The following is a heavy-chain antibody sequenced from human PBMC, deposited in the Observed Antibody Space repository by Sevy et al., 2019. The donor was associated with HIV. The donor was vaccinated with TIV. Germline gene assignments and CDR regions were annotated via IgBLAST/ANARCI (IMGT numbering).Heavy chain of an antibody. D-gene: IGHD3-22*01. CDR1: GFTFSSYA. V-gene: IGHV3-23*01. CDR2: INSSGGST. CDR3: AKNPVKWLGYNYYYMDV. J-gene: IGHJ6*03. Sequence: GGSLRLSCAASGFTFSSYAMSWVRQAPGKGLEWVSGINSSGGSTYYADSVKGRFTISRDNSKNTLYLQMSSLRPEDTAVYFCAKNPVKWLGYNYYYMDVWGKGATVTVSS.